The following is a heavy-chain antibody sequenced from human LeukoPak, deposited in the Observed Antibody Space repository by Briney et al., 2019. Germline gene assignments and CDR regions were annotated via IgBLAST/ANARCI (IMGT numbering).Heavy chain of an antibody. CDR2: IYYSGST. V-gene: IGHV4-59*01. Sequence: PSETLSLTCTVSGGSISSYYWSWIRQPPGKGLEWIGYIYYSGSTNYNPSLKSRVTISVDTSKNQFSLKLSSVTAADTAVYYCARSPGGSSWSKFDYWGQGTLVTVSS. CDR3: ARSPGGSSWSKFDY. D-gene: IGHD6-13*01. J-gene: IGHJ4*02. CDR1: GGSISSYY.